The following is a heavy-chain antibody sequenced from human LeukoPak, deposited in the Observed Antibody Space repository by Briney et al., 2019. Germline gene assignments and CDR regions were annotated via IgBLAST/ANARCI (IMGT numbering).Heavy chain of an antibody. Sequence: PGGSLRLSCAASGFTFSSYTMNWVRQAPGKGLEWVSSIAGSSGYISYADSVKGRFTISRDNANNLLYLEMNSLRAEDTAVYFCASRGVTGYSTGWYLDYWGQGALVTVSS. CDR2: IAGSSGYI. CDR3: ASRGVTGYSTGWYLDY. V-gene: IGHV3-21*04. D-gene: IGHD6-19*01. CDR1: GFTFSSYT. J-gene: IGHJ4*02.